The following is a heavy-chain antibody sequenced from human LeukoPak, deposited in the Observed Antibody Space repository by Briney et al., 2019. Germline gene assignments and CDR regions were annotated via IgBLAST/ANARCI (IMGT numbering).Heavy chain of an antibody. J-gene: IGHJ6*03. CDR3: ARDYPSYGDYLYYYYYMDV. CDR2: MNPNSGNT. V-gene: IGHV1-8*01. CDR1: GYTFTSYD. D-gene: IGHD4-17*01. Sequence: GASVKVSCKASGYTFTSYDINWVRQATGQGHEWMGWMNPNSGNTGYAQKFQGRVTMTRNTSISTAYMELSSLRSEDTAVYYCARDYPSYGDYLYYYYYMDVWGKGTTVTVSS.